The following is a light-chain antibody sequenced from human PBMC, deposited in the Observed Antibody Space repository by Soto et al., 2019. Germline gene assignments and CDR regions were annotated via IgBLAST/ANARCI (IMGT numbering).Light chain of an antibody. Sequence: EIVLTQSPGTLSLSPGERATLSCTASQSVNNNFFAWYQQKPGQPPRLLIYGASIRATGTPDRFSGSGSGTDFTLTINKLEPVDFALYFCQNYGSPPVTFGGGTKVEIK. V-gene: IGKV3-20*01. CDR3: QNYGSPPVT. CDR1: QSVNNNF. J-gene: IGKJ4*01. CDR2: GAS.